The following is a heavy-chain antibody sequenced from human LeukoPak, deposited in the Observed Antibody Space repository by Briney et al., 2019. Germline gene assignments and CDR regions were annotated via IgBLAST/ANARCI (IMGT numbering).Heavy chain of an antibody. V-gene: IGHV4-59*01. CDR2: IYYSGST. J-gene: IGHJ4*02. CDR1: GGSISSYY. CDR3: ARSNGGYSYDGIFDY. Sequence: PSETLSLTCTVSGGSISSYYWSWIRQPPGKGLEWIGYIYYSGSTNYNPSLESRVTISVDTSKNQFSLKLSSVTAADTAVYYCARSNGGYSYDGIFDYWGQGTLVTVSS. D-gene: IGHD5-18*01.